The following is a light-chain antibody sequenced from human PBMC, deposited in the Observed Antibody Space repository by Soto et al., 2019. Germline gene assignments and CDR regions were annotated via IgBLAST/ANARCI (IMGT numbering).Light chain of an antibody. CDR3: QHYNSYSEA. V-gene: IGKV1-5*03. J-gene: IGKJ1*01. Sequence: DIQMTQSASTLSTSVGDRVSINCRASQSISAWLAWYQQKPGKSPKLLIYKASSLESGVPSRFSGSGSGTEINLTISSLQPDDFATYYYQHYNSYSEAFGKWIKVDSK. CDR2: KAS. CDR1: QSISAW.